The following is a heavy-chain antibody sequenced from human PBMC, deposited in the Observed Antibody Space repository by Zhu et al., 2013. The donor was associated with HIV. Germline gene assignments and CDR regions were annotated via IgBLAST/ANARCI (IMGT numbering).Heavy chain of an antibody. J-gene: IGHJ4*02. V-gene: IGHV1-69*06. CDR3: ARGGYDSSGYSYYFDY. CDR2: IIPIFGTA. CDR1: GGTFSSYA. D-gene: IGHD3-22*01. Sequence: QVQLVQSGAEVKKPGSSVKVSCKASGGTFSSYAISWVRQAPGQGLEWMGGIIPIFGTANYAQKFQGRVTITADKSTSTAYMELSSLRSEDTAVYYCARGGYDSSGYSYYFDYWGQGTLVTVSS.